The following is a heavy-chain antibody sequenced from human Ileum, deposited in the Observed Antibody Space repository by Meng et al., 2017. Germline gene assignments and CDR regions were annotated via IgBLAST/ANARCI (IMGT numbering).Heavy chain of an antibody. D-gene: IGHD3-22*01. CDR1: GFTFSSYG. Sequence: GESLKISCAASGFTFSSYGMHWVRQAPGKGLEWVAVIWYDGSNKYYADSVKGRFTISRDNSKNTLYLQMNSLRAEDTAVYYCARDHTYYYDSSGYEAYYYYYYGMDVWGQGTTVTVSS. V-gene: IGHV3-33*01. CDR2: IWYDGSNK. CDR3: ARDHTYYYDSSGYEAYYYYYYGMDV. J-gene: IGHJ6*02.